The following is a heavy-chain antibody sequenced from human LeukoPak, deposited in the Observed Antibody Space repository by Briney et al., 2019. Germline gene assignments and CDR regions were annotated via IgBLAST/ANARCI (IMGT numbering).Heavy chain of an antibody. D-gene: IGHD2-15*01. V-gene: IGHV3-30*04. CDR2: ISYDGSNK. CDR1: GFTFSSYA. CDR3: AKYHLGPDKYCSGGSCYLHVNYYYYYYMDV. J-gene: IGHJ6*03. Sequence: GRSLRLSCAASGFTFSSYAMHWVRQAPGKGLEWVAVISYDGSNKYYADSVKGRFTISRDNSKNTLYLQMNSLRAEDTAVYYCAKYHLGPDKYCSGGSCYLHVNYYYYYYMDVWGKGTTVTVSS.